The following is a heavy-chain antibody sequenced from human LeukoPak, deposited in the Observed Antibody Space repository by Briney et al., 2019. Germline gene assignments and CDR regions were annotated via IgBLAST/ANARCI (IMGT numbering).Heavy chain of an antibody. J-gene: IGHJ4*02. D-gene: IGHD3-22*01. Sequence: GGSLRLSCPASGFTFSDYYMSWIRQAPGKGLEWVSYISSSGSTIYYADSVKGRFTISRDNAKNSLYLQMNSLRAEDTAVYYCASPRLAAYYYDSSGYYSDYWGQGTLVTVSS. CDR2: ISSSGSTI. CDR1: GFTFSDYY. V-gene: IGHV3-11*01. CDR3: ASPRLAAYYYDSSGYYSDY.